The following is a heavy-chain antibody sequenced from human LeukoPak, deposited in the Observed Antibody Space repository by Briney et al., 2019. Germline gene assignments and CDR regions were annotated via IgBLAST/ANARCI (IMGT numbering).Heavy chain of an antibody. Sequence: LGGSLRLSCAASGFSFSTYGMHWVRQAPGKGLEWVAFIRYDGSNKYYTDSVRGRFTISRDNSKNTLYLQMSSLRAEDAAVYYCAKDRGSGNYFDYWGQGTLVTVSS. D-gene: IGHD3-10*01. CDR1: GFSFSTYG. CDR3: AKDRGSGNYFDY. CDR2: IRYDGSNK. V-gene: IGHV3-30*02. J-gene: IGHJ4*02.